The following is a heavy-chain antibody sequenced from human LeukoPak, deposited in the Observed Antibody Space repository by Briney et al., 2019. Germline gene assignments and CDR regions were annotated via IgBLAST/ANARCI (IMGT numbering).Heavy chain of an antibody. CDR2: IYTSGST. CDR3: ARVRYYYYMDV. V-gene: IGHV4-4*09. Sequence: SETLSLICTVSGGSISSYYWSWIRQPPGKGLEWIGYIYTSGSTNYNPSLKSRVTISVDTSKNQFSLKLSSVTAADTAVYYCARVRYYYYMDVWGKGTTVTVSS. D-gene: IGHD4-17*01. J-gene: IGHJ6*03. CDR1: GGSISSYY.